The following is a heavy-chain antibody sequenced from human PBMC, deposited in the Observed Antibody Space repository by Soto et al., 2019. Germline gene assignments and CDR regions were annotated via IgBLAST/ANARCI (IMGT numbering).Heavy chain of an antibody. J-gene: IGHJ4*02. Sequence: SETLSLTCTVSGGSISSSSYYWGWIRQPPGKGLEWIGSIYYSGSTYYNPSLKSRVTISVDTSKNQFSLKLSSVTAADTAVYYCARLVRYRVARADYWGQGTLVTVSS. CDR1: GGSISSSSYY. CDR3: ARLVRYRVARADY. CDR2: IYYSGST. D-gene: IGHD5-12*01. V-gene: IGHV4-39*01.